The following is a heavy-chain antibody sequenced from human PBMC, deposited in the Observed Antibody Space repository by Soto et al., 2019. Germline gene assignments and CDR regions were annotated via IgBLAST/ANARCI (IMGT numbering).Heavy chain of an antibody. Sequence: EVQLVESGGGLVKPGGSLRLSCAASGFSFSNAWMNWVRQAPGKGLEWVGRIKSQTDGGTTDYTAPVKGRFTISRDDSKNTLXLXMNSLKTEDTAVYYCTTSIKSKVSGWGQGTLVTVSS. V-gene: IGHV3-15*07. D-gene: IGHD6-25*01. CDR3: TTSIKSKVSG. CDR1: GFSFSNAW. J-gene: IGHJ4*02. CDR2: IKSQTDGGTT.